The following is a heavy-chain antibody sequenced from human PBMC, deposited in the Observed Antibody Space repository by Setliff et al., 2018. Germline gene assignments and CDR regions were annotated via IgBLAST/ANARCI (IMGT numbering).Heavy chain of an antibody. CDR1: SYSISSGYY. J-gene: IGHJ3*02. Sequence: PSETLSLTCAVSSYSISSGYYWGWIRQPPGKGLEWIGSMYHSGSTYYSLSLESRVTISVDMSKNHLSLKLSSVTAADTAVYYCARHIWGAKMQLPHDVFDIWGQGTMVTVSS. D-gene: IGHD2-2*01. CDR2: MYHSGST. CDR3: ARHIWGAKMQLPHDVFDI. V-gene: IGHV4-38-2*01.